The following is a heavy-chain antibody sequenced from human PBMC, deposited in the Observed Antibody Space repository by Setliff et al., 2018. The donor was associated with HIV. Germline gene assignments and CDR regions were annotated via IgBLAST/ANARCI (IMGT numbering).Heavy chain of an antibody. CDR1: GDPMSSTSYY. D-gene: IGHD4-17*01. CDR3: ARDGPQTYGDYERYYFDY. Sequence: SETLSLTCTVSGDPMSSTSYYWGWIRQSPGKGLEWIGSIYYSGSTQYNPSLKSRVTISVDTSKNQFYLKLSSVTAADTAVYYCARDGPQTYGDYERYYFDYWGQGTLVTVSS. CDR2: IYYSGST. V-gene: IGHV4-39*07. J-gene: IGHJ4*02.